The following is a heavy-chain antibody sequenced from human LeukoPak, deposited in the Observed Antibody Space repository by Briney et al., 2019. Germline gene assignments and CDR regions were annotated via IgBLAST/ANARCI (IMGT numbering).Heavy chain of an antibody. Sequence: SETLSLTCTVSGGSISSYYWSWIRQPPGKGLEWIGYIYYSGSTNYNPSLKSRVTISVDTSKNQFSLKLSSVTAADTAVYYCARVGLSDALSYCYYYYMDVWGKGTTVTVSS. D-gene: IGHD6-25*01. CDR3: ARVGLSDALSYCYYYYMDV. CDR1: GGSISSYY. J-gene: IGHJ6*03. V-gene: IGHV4-59*01. CDR2: IYYSGST.